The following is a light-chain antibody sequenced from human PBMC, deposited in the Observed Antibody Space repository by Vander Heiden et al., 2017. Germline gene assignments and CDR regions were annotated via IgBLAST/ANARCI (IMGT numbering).Light chain of an antibody. CDR1: QSISSC. Sequence: DIQMTPSPSTLSSSVGDRVTITCRASQSISSCLALYQKKPGKAPKRLIYKAYSLESGAPSSFSGSVSGTEFTLTISSLQPDDFATYYCQQYNSYPLTFGGGTKVEIK. J-gene: IGKJ4*01. V-gene: IGKV1-5*03. CDR2: KAY. CDR3: QQYNSYPLT.